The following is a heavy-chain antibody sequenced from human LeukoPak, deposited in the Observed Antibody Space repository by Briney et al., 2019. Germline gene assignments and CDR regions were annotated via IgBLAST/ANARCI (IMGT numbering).Heavy chain of an antibody. D-gene: IGHD6-19*01. CDR2: INPSGGST. Sequence: ASVKVSCKASGYTFTSYYMHWVRQAPGQGLEWMGIINPSGGSTSYAQKFQGRVTMTRDTSTSTVYMELRSLRSDDTAVYFCARDTSGWYYFDYWGQGTLVTVSS. CDR3: ARDTSGWYYFDY. V-gene: IGHV1-46*01. CDR1: GYTFTSYY. J-gene: IGHJ4*02.